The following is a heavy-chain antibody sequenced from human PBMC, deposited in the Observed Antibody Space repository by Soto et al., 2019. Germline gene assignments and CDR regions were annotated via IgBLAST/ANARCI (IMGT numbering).Heavy chain of an antibody. J-gene: IGHJ5*02. CDR2: ISGSGGST. Sequence: GGSLRLSCAASGFTFSSYAMSWVRQAPGKGLEWVSAISGSGGSTYYADSVKGRFTISRDNSKNTLYLQMNSLRAEDTAVYYCAKDPSSTRGGLWFDPWGQGTLVTVSS. D-gene: IGHD6-13*01. V-gene: IGHV3-23*01. CDR1: GFTFSSYA. CDR3: AKDPSSTRGGLWFDP.